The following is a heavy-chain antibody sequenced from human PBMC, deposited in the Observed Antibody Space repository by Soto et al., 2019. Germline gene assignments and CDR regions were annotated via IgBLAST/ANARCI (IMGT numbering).Heavy chain of an antibody. Sequence: SETLALTCTVSGGSVSNSSYYWGWIRQSPGKGLEWIGSVYYRGRSYSKSSVKSRVTISVDTSKNRFSLSLNSVTASDTAVYFCVSQRTTVPTQAYFDYWGPGALVTVSS. V-gene: IGHV4-39*01. J-gene: IGHJ4*02. D-gene: IGHD4-17*01. CDR2: VYYRGRS. CDR1: GGSVSNSSYY. CDR3: VSQRTTVPTQAYFDY.